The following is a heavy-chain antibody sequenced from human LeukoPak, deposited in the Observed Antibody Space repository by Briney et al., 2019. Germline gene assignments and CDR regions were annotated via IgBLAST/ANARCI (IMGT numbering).Heavy chain of an antibody. D-gene: IGHD2-2*01. CDR3: VKGYCSSISCSLIDY. Sequence: GGCLRLSCSASGFTLSRYGMHWVREAPGKGREYVSGISSNGGSTNYADSVKGRFTISRDNSKNTLHLQMSSLRAEDTAVYYCVKGYCSSISCSLIDYGGQGTLVTVSS. V-gene: IGHV3-64D*06. CDR1: GFTLSRYG. CDR2: ISSNGGST. J-gene: IGHJ4*02.